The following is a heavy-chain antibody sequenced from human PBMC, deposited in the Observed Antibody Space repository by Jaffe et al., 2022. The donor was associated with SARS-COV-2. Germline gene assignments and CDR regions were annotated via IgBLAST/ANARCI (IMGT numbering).Heavy chain of an antibody. CDR1: GGSISSYY. V-gene: IGHV4-59*01. CDR3: ARWGGSSLFDY. D-gene: IGHD3-10*01. J-gene: IGHJ4*02. Sequence: QVQLQESGPGLVKPSETLSLTCTVSGGSISSYYWSWIRQPPGKGLEWIGYIYYSGSTNYNPSLKSRVTISVDTSKNQFSLKLSSVTAADTAVYYCARWGGSSLFDYWGQGTLVTVSS. CDR2: IYYSGST.